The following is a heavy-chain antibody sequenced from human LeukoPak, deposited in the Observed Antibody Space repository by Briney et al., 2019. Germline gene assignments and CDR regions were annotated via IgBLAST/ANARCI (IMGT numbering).Heavy chain of an antibody. CDR1: GYTFTSYG. CDR2: ISAYNGNT. CDR3: ARDGGYYYDSSVNYFDY. J-gene: IGHJ4*02. D-gene: IGHD3-22*01. V-gene: IGHV1-18*01. Sequence: GASVTVSCKASGYTFTSYGISWVRQAPGQGLEWMGWISAYNGNTNYAQKLQGRVTMTTDTSTSTAYMELRSLRSDDTAVYYCARDGGYYYDSSVNYFDYWGQGTLVTVSS.